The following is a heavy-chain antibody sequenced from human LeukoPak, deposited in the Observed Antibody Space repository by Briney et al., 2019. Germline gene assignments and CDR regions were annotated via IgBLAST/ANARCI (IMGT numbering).Heavy chain of an antibody. CDR3: ARDRIVATTANYFGY. CDR2: IVPIFGTA. D-gene: IGHD5-12*01. J-gene: IGHJ4*02. CDR1: GGTFSSYA. Sequence: SVKVSCKASGGTFSSYAISWVRQAPGQGLEWVGGIVPIFGTANYAQKFQGRVTITADESTSTAYMELSSLRSEDTAVYYCARDRIVATTANYFGYWGQGTLVTVSS. V-gene: IGHV1-69*01.